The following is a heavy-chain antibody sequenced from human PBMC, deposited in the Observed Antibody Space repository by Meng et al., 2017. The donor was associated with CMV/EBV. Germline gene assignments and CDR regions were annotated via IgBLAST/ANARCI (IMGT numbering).Heavy chain of an antibody. D-gene: IGHD5-18*01. CDR1: GFTFSSCA. CDR3: ASRVRGYSYGDFDY. Sequence: SGFTFSSCAMHWVRQAPGKGLEWVAVISYDGSNEYYADSVKSRFTISRDNSKNTLYLQMNSLRAEDTAVYYCASRVRGYSYGDFDYWGQGTLVTVSS. J-gene: IGHJ4*02. CDR2: ISYDGSNE. V-gene: IGHV3-30*04.